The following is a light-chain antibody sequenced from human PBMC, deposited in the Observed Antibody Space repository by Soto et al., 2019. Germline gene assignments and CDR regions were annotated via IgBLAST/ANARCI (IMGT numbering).Light chain of an antibody. V-gene: IGLV1-40*01. CDR1: SSNIGAGYD. CDR2: GNT. Sequence: QSVLTQPPSVSGAPGQRVTISCTGSSSNIGAGYDVHWYQHLPGTAPKLLIYGNTNRPSGVPDRFSGSKSGTSASRAITGLQAEDEADYYCQSYDSSLSAVVFGGGTKLTVL. J-gene: IGLJ2*01. CDR3: QSYDSSLSAVV.